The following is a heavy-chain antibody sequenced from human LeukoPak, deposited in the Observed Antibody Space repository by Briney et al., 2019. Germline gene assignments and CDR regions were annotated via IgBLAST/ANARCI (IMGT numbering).Heavy chain of an antibody. Sequence: SGGSLRLSCAASGFTFSTYAMTWVRQAPGKGLEWVSAISTSGGTTYYADSVKGRFTISRDNSKNTLYLQMNSLRAEDTAVYYCAQQLGYCSRGSCYFTYWGQGTLVTVSS. D-gene: IGHD2-15*01. CDR3: AQQLGYCSRGSCYFTY. CDR2: ISTSGGTT. V-gene: IGHV3-23*01. J-gene: IGHJ4*02. CDR1: GFTFSTYA.